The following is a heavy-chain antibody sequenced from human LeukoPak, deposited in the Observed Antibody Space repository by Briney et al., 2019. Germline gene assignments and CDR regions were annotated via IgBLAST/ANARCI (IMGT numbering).Heavy chain of an antibody. J-gene: IGHJ5*02. CDR2: ISISGSTM. CDR3: ARVVVSGGVRWFDP. D-gene: IGHD2-15*01. V-gene: IGHV3-11*01. CDR1: KFTFSDYY. Sequence: PGGSLRLSCAASKFTFSDYYMSWIRQAPGKGLEWDSYISISGSTMYYADSVKGRFTISRDNAKNSLYLQMNSLRAEDTAVYYCARVVVSGGVRWFDPWGQGTLVTVSS.